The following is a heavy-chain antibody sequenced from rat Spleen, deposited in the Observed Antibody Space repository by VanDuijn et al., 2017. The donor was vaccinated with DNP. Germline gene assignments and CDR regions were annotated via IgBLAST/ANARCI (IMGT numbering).Heavy chain of an antibody. D-gene: IGHD1-10*01. V-gene: IGHV5S13*01. J-gene: IGHJ2*01. Sequence: EVQLVESGGGLVQPGRSLKLSCAASGFTFSNYGMAWVRQAPTKGLEWVATISTSGSRTYYPDSVKGRFTISRDNAKSSLYLQMNSLKSEDTATYYCARPLTTTGYFDYWGQGVMVTVSS. CDR1: GFTFSNYG. CDR2: ISTSGSRT. CDR3: ARPLTTTGYFDY.